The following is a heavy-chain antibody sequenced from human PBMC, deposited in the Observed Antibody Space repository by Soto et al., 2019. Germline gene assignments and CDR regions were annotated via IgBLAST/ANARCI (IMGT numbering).Heavy chain of an antibody. V-gene: IGHV5-10-1*01. CDR2: IDPSDSYT. D-gene: IGHD4-17*01. CDR3: ARQDGGFRYDS. J-gene: IGHJ4*02. Sequence: GEALTISCQASWYSFTNYWINWVRQMPGKGLEWMGRIDPSDSYTNYSPSFQGHVTISADKSINTAYLQWTSLRASDTAIYFCARQDGGFRYDSRGQGTLVTVPQ. CDR1: WYSFTNYW.